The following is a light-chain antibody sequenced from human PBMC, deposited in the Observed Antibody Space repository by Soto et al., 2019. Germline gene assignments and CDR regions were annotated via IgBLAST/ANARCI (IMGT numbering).Light chain of an antibody. CDR2: GAS. Sequence: EIVLTQSPGTLSLSPGERATLSCRASQSVSSSYLAWYQQKLGQAPRLLIYGASSRATGIPDRFSGSGSGTDFTLTISRLEPEDFAVYYCQQYGSLGIITFGQGTRLEIK. CDR3: QQYGSLGIIT. V-gene: IGKV3-20*01. J-gene: IGKJ5*01. CDR1: QSVSSSY.